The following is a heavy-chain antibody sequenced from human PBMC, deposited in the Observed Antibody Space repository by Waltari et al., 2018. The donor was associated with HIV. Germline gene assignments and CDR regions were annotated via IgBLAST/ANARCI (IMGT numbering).Heavy chain of an antibody. D-gene: IGHD6-19*01. CDR2: IHYGGDT. V-gene: IGHV4-59*01. CDR3: ARIAYSSAWLPDY. Sequence: QVQLQESGPGLLKPSETLSLRCSVSGGSLTTYYWCWIRQPPGKGLEWIGNIHYGGDTVYKYSLKSRITISLDTSKNQFSLKLRSVTAADTAVYHCARIAYSSAWLPDYWGQGTRVTVSS. J-gene: IGHJ4*02. CDR1: GGSLTTYY.